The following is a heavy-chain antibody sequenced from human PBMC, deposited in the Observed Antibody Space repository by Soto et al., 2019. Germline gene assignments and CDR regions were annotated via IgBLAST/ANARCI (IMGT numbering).Heavy chain of an antibody. Sequence: SETLSLTCTVSGGSISSYYWSWIRQPPGKGLEWIGYIYYSGSTNYNPSLKSRVTISVDTSKNQLSLKLSSVTAADTAVYYCASLYDSSGYFNFDYWGQGTLVTVSS. V-gene: IGHV4-59*01. CDR1: GGSISSYY. CDR3: ASLYDSSGYFNFDY. CDR2: IYYSGST. J-gene: IGHJ4*02. D-gene: IGHD3-22*01.